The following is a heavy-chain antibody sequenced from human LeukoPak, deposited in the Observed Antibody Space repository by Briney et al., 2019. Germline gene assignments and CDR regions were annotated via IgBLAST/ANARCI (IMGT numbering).Heavy chain of an antibody. J-gene: IGHJ4*02. Sequence: GGSLRLSCAASGFTFSSYWMHWVRHAPGKGLVWVSAISGSGGSTYSDSVKGRFTISRDNSKNTLYLQMNSLRAEDTAVYYCANTGNIVVVPAARFDYWGQGTLVTVSS. CDR3: ANTGNIVVVPAARFDY. V-gene: IGHV3-23*01. CDR1: GFTFSSYW. CDR2: ISGSGGST. D-gene: IGHD2-2*01.